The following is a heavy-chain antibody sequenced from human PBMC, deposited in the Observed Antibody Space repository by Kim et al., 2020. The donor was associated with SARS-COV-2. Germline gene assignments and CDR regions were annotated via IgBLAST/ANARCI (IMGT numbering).Heavy chain of an antibody. Sequence: SVKSRFTISRDNAKNSLYLQMNSLRAEDTAVYYCARGMITFGGVIVPLGYWGQGTLVTVSS. CDR3: ARGMITFGGVIVPLGY. J-gene: IGHJ4*02. V-gene: IGHV3-7*04. D-gene: IGHD3-16*02.